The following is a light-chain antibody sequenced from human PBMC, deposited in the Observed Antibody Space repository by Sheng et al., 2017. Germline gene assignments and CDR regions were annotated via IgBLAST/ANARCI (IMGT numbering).Light chain of an antibody. CDR2: GAS. V-gene: IGKV3-20*01. CDR3: LQYGGSPQYS. J-gene: IGKJ2*03. CDR1: QSIITNW. Sequence: DTVLTQSPGTLSLSPGERATLSCRTSQSIITNWLAWYQQKPGQPPRLLIYGASNRATGIPDRFSGSGSGTDFTLTITRLEPEDFAMYYCLQYGGSPQYSFGRGDQAGD.